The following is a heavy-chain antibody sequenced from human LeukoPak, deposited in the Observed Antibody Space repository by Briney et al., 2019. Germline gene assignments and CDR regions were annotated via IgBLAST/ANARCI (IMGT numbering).Heavy chain of an antibody. J-gene: IGHJ3*02. CDR1: EFTFSTYW. Sequence: GGSLRLSCAASEFTFSTYWMSWVRQAPGKGLEWVTDIKQDGSEKYYVDSVKGRFTISRQNAKNSLFLQMNSLRAEDTAVYYCARHRSGGSQDDAFDIWGQGTMVTVSS. D-gene: IGHD2-15*01. V-gene: IGHV3-7*01. CDR2: IKQDGSEK. CDR3: ARHRSGGSQDDAFDI.